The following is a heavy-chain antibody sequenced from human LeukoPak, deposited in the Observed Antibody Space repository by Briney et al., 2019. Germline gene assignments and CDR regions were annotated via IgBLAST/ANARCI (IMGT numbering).Heavy chain of an antibody. CDR2: IYTSGST. D-gene: IGHD2-2*01. J-gene: IGHJ5*02. Sequence: SETLSLTCTVSGGSISSGSYYWSWIRQPAGKGLEWIGRIYTSGSTNYNPSPKSRVTMSVDTSKNQFSLKLSSVTAADTAVYYCARDFPSPPWKYCSSTSCNSPGKFDPWGQGTLVTVSS. CDR1: GGSISSGSYY. V-gene: IGHV4-61*02. CDR3: ARDFPSPPWKYCSSTSCNSPGKFDP.